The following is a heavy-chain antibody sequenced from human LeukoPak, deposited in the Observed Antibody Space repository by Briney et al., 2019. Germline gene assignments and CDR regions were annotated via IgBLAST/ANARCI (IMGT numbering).Heavy chain of an antibody. J-gene: IGHJ4*02. Sequence: SGGSLRLSCAASGFTFSSYGMHWVRQAPGKGLEWVAVISYDGSNKYYADSVKGRFTISRDNSKNTLYLQMNSLRAEGTAVYYCAKDRSGSYSLDYWGQGTLVTVSS. CDR2: ISYDGSNK. V-gene: IGHV3-30*18. D-gene: IGHD1-26*01. CDR1: GFTFSSYG. CDR3: AKDRSGSYSLDY.